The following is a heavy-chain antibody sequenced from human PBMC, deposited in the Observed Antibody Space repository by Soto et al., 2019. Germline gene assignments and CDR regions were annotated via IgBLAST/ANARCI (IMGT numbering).Heavy chain of an antibody. Sequence: ASVKVSCKASGYSFTDYHIHRVRQAPGQGLEWLGRINPKSGGTSTAQKFQGWVTMTTDTSISTASMELARLTSDDTAIYYCARGDSTDCSNGVCSFFYNHDMDVWGQGTTVTVSS. CDR1: GYSFTDYH. V-gene: IGHV1-2*04. J-gene: IGHJ6*02. CDR2: INPKSGGT. D-gene: IGHD2-8*01. CDR3: ARGDSTDCSNGVCSFFYNHDMDV.